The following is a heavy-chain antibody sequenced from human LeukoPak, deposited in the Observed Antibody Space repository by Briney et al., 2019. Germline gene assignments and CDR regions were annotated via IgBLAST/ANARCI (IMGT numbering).Heavy chain of an antibody. CDR2: ISGSGGST. J-gene: IGHJ5*02. Sequence: GGSLRLSCAASGFTFSSYGMSWVRQAPGKGLEWVSAISGSGGSTYYADSVKGRFTISRDNSKNTLYLQMNSLRAEDTAVYYCARDDKRPLNWFDPWGQGTLVTVSS. D-gene: IGHD3-9*01. CDR3: ARDDKRPLNWFDP. V-gene: IGHV3-23*01. CDR1: GFTFSSYG.